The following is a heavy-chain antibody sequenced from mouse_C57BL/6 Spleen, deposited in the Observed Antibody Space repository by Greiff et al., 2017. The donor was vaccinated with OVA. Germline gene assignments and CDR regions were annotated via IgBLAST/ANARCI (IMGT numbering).Heavy chain of an antibody. CDR1: GYAFSSSW. CDR3: ARGAMDY. J-gene: IGHJ4*01. CDR2: IYPGDGDT. Sequence: VQLQQSGPELVKPGASVKISCKASGYAFSSSWMNWVKQRPGKGLEWIGRIYPGDGDTNYNGKFKGKATLTADKSSSTVYMQLSSLTSEDSAVYFCARGAMDYWGQGTSVTVSS. V-gene: IGHV1-82*01.